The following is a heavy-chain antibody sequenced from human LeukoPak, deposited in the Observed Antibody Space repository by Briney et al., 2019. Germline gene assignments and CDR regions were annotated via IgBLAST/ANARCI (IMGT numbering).Heavy chain of an antibody. CDR2: ISAYNGNT. D-gene: IGHD3-3*01. CDR3: ARGSNFRIFGVGPYAFDI. V-gene: IGHV1-18*01. J-gene: IGHJ3*02. Sequence: GASVKVSCKASGYTFTSYGISWVRQAPGQGLEWMGWISAYNGNTNYAQKLQGRVTMTTDTSTSTAYMELSSLRSEDTAVYYCARGSNFRIFGVGPYAFDIWGQGTMVTVSS. CDR1: GYTFTSYG.